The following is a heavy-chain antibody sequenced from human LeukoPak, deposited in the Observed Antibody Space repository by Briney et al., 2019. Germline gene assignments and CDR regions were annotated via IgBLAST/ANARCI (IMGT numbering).Heavy chain of an antibody. Sequence: GGSLRLSCAASGFTFSSYAMSWVRQAPGKGLEWVSAISGSGGSTYYADSVKGRFTISRDNSKNTLYLQMNSLRAEDTVVYYCARAKPKNMVRGLIMRRGSRYYFDYWGQGTLVTVSS. CDR3: ARAKPKNMVRGLIMRRGSRYYFDY. CDR1: GFTFSSYA. D-gene: IGHD3-10*01. J-gene: IGHJ4*02. V-gene: IGHV3-23*01. CDR2: ISGSGGST.